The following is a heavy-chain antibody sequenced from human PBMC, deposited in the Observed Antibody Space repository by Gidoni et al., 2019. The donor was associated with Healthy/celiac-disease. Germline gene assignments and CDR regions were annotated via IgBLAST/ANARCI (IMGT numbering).Heavy chain of an antibody. V-gene: IGHV3-21*01. CDR3: ARVGPDNYYYYGMDV. CDR1: GFTFSSYS. Sequence: EVQLVESGGGLVKPGGSLRRSCAASGFTFSSYSMNWVRQAPGKGLEWVSSISSSSSYIYYADSVKGRFTISRDNAKNSLYLQMNSLRAEDTAVYYCARVGPDNYYYYGMDVWGQGTTVTVSS. CDR2: ISSSSSYI. J-gene: IGHJ6*02.